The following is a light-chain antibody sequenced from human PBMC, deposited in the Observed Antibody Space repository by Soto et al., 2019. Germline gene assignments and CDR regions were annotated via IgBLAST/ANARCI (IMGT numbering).Light chain of an antibody. CDR3: SSYTTSNTRQIV. Sequence: QSALTQPASVSGSPGQSITLSCTGTSSDVGGYNYVSWYQHHPGKAPQLIIYDVTNRPSGVSNPFSGSKSGNTASLTISGLQPEDEADYYCSSYTTSNTRQIVFGTGTKLTVL. J-gene: IGLJ1*01. CDR2: DVT. V-gene: IGLV2-14*03. CDR1: SSDVGGYNY.